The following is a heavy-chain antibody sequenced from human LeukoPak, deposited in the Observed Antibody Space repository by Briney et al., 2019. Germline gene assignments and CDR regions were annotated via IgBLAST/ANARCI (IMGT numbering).Heavy chain of an antibody. D-gene: IGHD3-22*01. V-gene: IGHV1-2*02. CDR3: ARNHDSSVLNY. Sequence: ASVTVSCKASGYTSTGYYMHWVPQAPGQGLEWMGWINPNSGGTNYAQKFQGRVTMTRDTSISTAYMELSRLRSDDTAVYYCARNHDSSVLNYWGQGTLVTVSS. CDR1: GYTSTGYY. CDR2: INPNSGGT. J-gene: IGHJ4*02.